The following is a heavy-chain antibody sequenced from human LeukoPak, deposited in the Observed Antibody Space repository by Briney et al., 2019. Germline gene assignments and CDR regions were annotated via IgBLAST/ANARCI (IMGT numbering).Heavy chain of an antibody. D-gene: IGHD6-19*01. V-gene: IGHV4-61*02. CDR3: TRDVMSAVAGPTFDY. J-gene: IGHJ4*02. Sequence: PSQTLSLTCTVSGVSISSGHYYWTWIRQPAGKGLEWLGRVSLSGSTSYDPSLKSRISISVDASKNQFSLTLSSVTAADTAVYYCTRDVMSAVAGPTFDYWGQGTLVTVSS. CDR2: VSLSGST. CDR1: GVSISSGHYY.